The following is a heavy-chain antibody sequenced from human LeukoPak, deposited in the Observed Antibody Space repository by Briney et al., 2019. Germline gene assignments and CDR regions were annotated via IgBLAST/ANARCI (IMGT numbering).Heavy chain of an antibody. J-gene: IGHJ4*02. Sequence: PSETLSLTCTVSGGSISSYYWSWIRQPPGKGLEWIGYIYYSGSTNYNPSLKSRVTISVDTSKNQFSLKLSSVTAADTAVYYCARGRTGCCSGGSCHFDYWGQGTLVTVSS. CDR2: IYYSGST. CDR3: ARGRTGCCSGGSCHFDY. CDR1: GGSISSYY. V-gene: IGHV4-59*08. D-gene: IGHD2-15*01.